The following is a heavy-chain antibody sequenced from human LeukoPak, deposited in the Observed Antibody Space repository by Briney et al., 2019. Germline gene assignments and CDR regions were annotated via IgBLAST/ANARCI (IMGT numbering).Heavy chain of an antibody. CDR2: IYSSGTT. Sequence: PSETLSLTCTVSGYSMRTNYWTWIRQPAGKGLEWIGRIYSSGTTNYNPSLKSRVTMSLDTSKNQFSLRLSSVTVADTAVYYCARDQLGDAFDIWGQGTMVTVSS. CDR3: ARDQLGDAFDI. CDR1: GYSMRTNY. V-gene: IGHV4-4*07. D-gene: IGHD3-16*01. J-gene: IGHJ3*02.